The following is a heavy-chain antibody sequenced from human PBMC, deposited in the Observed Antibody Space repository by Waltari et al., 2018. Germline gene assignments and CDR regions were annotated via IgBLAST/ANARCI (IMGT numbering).Heavy chain of an antibody. J-gene: IGHJ4*02. CDR3: AKFGGSTRPYFYFDS. CDR1: GFTFGHYG. CDR2: INAGGDFT. D-gene: IGHD1-26*01. Sequence: EVLLLESGGGLVLPGGSLRLSCATSGFTFGHYGMSWVRQAPGKGLDRVSAINAGGDFTYYTDSVKGRFTISRDNSRNTLFLQMDSLRGEDTAMYYCAKFGGSTRPYFYFDSWGRGTLVTVSS. V-gene: IGHV3-23*01.